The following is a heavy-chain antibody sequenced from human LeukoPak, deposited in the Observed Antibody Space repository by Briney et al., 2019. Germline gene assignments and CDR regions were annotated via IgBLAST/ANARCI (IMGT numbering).Heavy chain of an antibody. CDR1: DGSINSYY. D-gene: IGHD4-17*01. Sequence: SETLSLTCSVSDGSINSYYWNWIRRPPGKGLEWIGYIYYNGNTNYSPSLKSRVTISVDKSKNQFSLKLSSVIAADTAVYYCARVGYGDSHFDYWGQGTLVTVSS. CDR3: ARVGYGDSHFDY. J-gene: IGHJ4*02. V-gene: IGHV4-59*12. CDR2: IYYNGNT.